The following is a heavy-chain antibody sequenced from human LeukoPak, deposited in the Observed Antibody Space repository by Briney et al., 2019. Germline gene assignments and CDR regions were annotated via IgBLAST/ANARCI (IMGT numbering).Heavy chain of an antibody. J-gene: IGHJ3*02. CDR2: ISGSGGST. V-gene: IGHV3-23*01. CDR1: GFTFSSYG. CDR3: AKDEEAAAGPITDAFDI. Sequence: QAGGSLRLSCGDSGFTFSSYGMSWVRQAPGKGLEWVSTISGSGGSTYYADSVKGRFTISRDNSKNTLYLQMNSLRAEDTAVYYCAKDEEAAAGPITDAFDIWGQGTMVTVSS. D-gene: IGHD6-13*01.